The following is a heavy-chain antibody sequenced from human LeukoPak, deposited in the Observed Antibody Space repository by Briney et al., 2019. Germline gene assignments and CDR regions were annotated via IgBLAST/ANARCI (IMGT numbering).Heavy chain of an antibody. V-gene: IGHV1-2*02. J-gene: IGHJ4*02. Sequence: ASVKVSCKASGYTFTGYYMHWVRQAPGQGLEWMGWINPNGGGTNYAQKFQGRVTMTRDTSISTAYMELSRLRSDDTAVYYCARDFTIFGVGNDYWGQGTLVTVSS. D-gene: IGHD3-3*01. CDR1: GYTFTGYY. CDR2: INPNGGGT. CDR3: ARDFTIFGVGNDY.